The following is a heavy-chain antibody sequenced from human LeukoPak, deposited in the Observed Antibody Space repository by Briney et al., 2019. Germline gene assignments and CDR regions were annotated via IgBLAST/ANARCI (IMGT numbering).Heavy chain of an antibody. Sequence: SETLSLTCTVSGGSISSGGYYWSWIRQHPGKGLEWIGYIYYSGSTYYNPSLKSRVTISVDTSKNQFSLKLSSVTAADTAVYYCARVVYQPYIQLTYGMDVWGQGTTVTVSS. D-gene: IGHD2-2*01. J-gene: IGHJ6*02. CDR3: ARVVYQPYIQLTYGMDV. V-gene: IGHV4-31*03. CDR2: IYYSGST. CDR1: GGSISSGGYY.